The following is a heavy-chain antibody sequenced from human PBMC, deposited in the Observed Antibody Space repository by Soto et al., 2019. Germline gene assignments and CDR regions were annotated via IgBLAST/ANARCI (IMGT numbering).Heavy chain of an antibody. D-gene: IGHD3-10*01. Sequence: ASVKVSCKASGGTFSSYAISWVRQAPGQGLEWMGGIIPIFGTANYAQKFQGRVTITADESTSTAYMELSSLRSEDTAVYYCAKIARTPITMVRGVHERFDPWGQGTLVTVSS. CDR2: IIPIFGTA. CDR3: AKIARTPITMVRGVHERFDP. J-gene: IGHJ5*02. CDR1: GGTFSSYA. V-gene: IGHV1-69*13.